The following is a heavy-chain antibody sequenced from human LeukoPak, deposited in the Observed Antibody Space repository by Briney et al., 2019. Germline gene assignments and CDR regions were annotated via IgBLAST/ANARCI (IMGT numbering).Heavy chain of an antibody. J-gene: IGHJ5*02. CDR2: IYYSGST. CDR3: AREEPYGWFDP. Sequence: PSETLSLTCAVYGGSFSGYYWSWIRQPPGKGLEWIGYIYYSGSTYYNPSLKSRVTISVDTSKNQFSLKLSSVTAADTAVYYCAREEPYGWFDPWGQGTLVTVSS. D-gene: IGHD1-14*01. V-gene: IGHV4-30-4*08. CDR1: GGSFSGYY.